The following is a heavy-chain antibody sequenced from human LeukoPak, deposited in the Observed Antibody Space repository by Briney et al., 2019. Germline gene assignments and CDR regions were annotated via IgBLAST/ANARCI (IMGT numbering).Heavy chain of an antibody. V-gene: IGHV5-10-1*01. Sequence: WGSLKISCKGSGYSFTSYWISWVPQMPGKGLEWMGRIDPSDSYTNYSPSFQGHVTISADKSISTASLQWSSLKASDTAMYYCASLYNTPYWGQGTLVTVSS. D-gene: IGHD5-24*01. CDR2: IDPSDSYT. CDR1: GYSFTSYW. CDR3: ASLYNTPY. J-gene: IGHJ4*02.